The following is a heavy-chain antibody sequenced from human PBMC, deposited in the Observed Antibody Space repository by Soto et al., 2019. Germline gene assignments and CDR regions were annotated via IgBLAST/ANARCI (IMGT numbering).Heavy chain of an antibody. V-gene: IGHV4-34*01. Sequence: QVQLQQWGAGLLKPSETLSLTCAVYGGSFSGYYWSWIRQPPGKGLEWIGEINHSGSTNYNPSLQTLVTTSVAPSEHQYSLKLSSVTAADTAVYYRARGPRLGELVIWGQGTLVTVSS. CDR2: INHSGST. D-gene: IGHD3-10*01. CDR3: ARGPRLGELVI. CDR1: GGSFSGYY. J-gene: IGHJ4*02.